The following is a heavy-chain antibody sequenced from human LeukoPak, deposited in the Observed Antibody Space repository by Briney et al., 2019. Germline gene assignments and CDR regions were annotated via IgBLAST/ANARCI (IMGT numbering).Heavy chain of an antibody. Sequence: SETLSLTCTVSGGSISSYYWNWIRQPPGKGLEWIGHISYSGSTNYNPSLKSRLTISVDTSKNQFSLKLSSVTAADTAIYYCARTPPIEPYYYVDVWGTGTTVTVSS. D-gene: IGHD2-15*01. CDR3: ARTPPIEPYYYVDV. J-gene: IGHJ6*03. CDR1: GGSISSYY. V-gene: IGHV4-59*08. CDR2: ISYSGST.